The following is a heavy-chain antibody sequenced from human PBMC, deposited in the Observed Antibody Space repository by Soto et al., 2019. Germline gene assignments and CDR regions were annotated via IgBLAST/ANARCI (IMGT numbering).Heavy chain of an antibody. D-gene: IGHD4-17*01. Sequence: QVQLVQSGAEVKKPGASVKVSCKASGYTFTSYGISWVRQAPGQGLEWMGWISAYNGNTNYAQKLQGRVTMTTDTSTSTAYMELRSLRSDDTAVYYCARDRTFHPTVVRLWYFDYWGQGTLVTVSS. CDR2: ISAYNGNT. J-gene: IGHJ4*02. CDR3: ARDRTFHPTVVRLWYFDY. V-gene: IGHV1-18*01. CDR1: GYTFTSYG.